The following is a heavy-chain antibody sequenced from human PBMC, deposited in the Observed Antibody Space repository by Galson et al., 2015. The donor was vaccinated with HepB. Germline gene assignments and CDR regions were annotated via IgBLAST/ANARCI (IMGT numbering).Heavy chain of an antibody. CDR2: IWYGGSNK. CDR1: GFTFSRYG. CDR3: ARVGGGYGTFEYYFDS. V-gene: IGHV3-33*01. J-gene: IGHJ4*02. D-gene: IGHD5-18*01. Sequence: SLRLSCAASGFTFSRYGMHWVRQAPGKGLEWVAVIWYGGSNKDYVDSVKGRFTISRDNSKNTLYLQMNSLRAEDTAVYYCARVGGGYGTFEYYFDSWGQGTRVTVSS.